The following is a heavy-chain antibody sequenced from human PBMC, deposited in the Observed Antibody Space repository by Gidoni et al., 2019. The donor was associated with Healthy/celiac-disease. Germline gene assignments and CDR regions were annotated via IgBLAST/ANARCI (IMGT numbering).Heavy chain of an antibody. CDR1: GFTVSSNY. J-gene: IGHJ5*02. CDR3: ARGSSSSSLWFDP. Sequence: EVQLVESGGGVVQPGGSLRLSCAASGFTVSSNYMSWVRQAPGKGLGWVSVIYSGGSTYYADSVKGRFPISRDNSKNTLYLHMNSLRAEDTAVYYCARGSSSSSLWFDPWGQGTLVTVSS. V-gene: IGHV3-66*02. CDR2: IYSGGST. D-gene: IGHD6-13*01.